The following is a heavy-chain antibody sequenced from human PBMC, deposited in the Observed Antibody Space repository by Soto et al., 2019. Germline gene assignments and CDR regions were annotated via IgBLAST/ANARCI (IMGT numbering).Heavy chain of an antibody. D-gene: IGHD3-10*01. CDR1: GFTFSNYA. V-gene: IGHV3-23*01. Sequence: EVQLLESGGGLVQPGGSLRLSCAASGFTFSNYAMNWVRQAPGKGLEWVSSISDSGYITYYADSAKGRFTISRDNSKNTLQLEMTSLRGDDTAVYYCARNLSGEVGMDVWGQGTTVTVSS. CDR3: ARNLSGEVGMDV. CDR2: ISDSGYIT. J-gene: IGHJ6*02.